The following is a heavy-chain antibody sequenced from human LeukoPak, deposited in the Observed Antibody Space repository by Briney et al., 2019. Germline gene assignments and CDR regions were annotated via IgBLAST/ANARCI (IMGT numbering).Heavy chain of an antibody. CDR1: GYTFTGYY. V-gene: IGHV1-2*02. D-gene: IGHD3-22*01. J-gene: IGHJ4*02. CDR3: ARVYYDSSGYYAY. CDR2: INPNSGGT. Sequence: GASVKVSCKASGYTFTGYYMHWVRQAPGRGLEWMGWINPNSGGTNYAQKFQGRVTMTRDTSISTAYMELSRLRSDDTAVYYCARVYYDSSGYYAYWGQGTLVTVSS.